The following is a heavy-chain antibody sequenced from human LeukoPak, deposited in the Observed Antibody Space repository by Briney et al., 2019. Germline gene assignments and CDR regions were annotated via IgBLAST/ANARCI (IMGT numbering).Heavy chain of an antibody. V-gene: IGHV3-53*05. D-gene: IGHD3-22*01. CDR2: IYSGGST. J-gene: IGHJ3*02. CDR3: AREITYFYDSSPYWDAFDI. CDR1: GFTVSSNY. Sequence: PGGSLRLSCAASGFTVSSNYMSWVRQAPGKGLEWVSVIYSGGSTYYADSVKGRFTIPRDNSKNTLYLQMNSLRAEDTAVYYCAREITYFYDSSPYWDAFDIWGQGTMVTVSS.